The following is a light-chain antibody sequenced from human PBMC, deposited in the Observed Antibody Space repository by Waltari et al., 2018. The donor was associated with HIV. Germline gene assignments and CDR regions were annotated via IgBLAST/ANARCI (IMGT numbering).Light chain of an antibody. CDR2: GYN. J-gene: IGLJ2*01. CDR3: HSYYSSLDGWV. Sequence: QSVLTQPPSVSGAPGQRVTISCTGSSSNIGADYHVNWYQQLPGTAPRLLIYGYNNRPSGVPDLVSGSKSGTSASRAISGLQCDDEADYDCHSYYSSLDGWVFGVGTKLTVL. CDR1: SSNIGADYH. V-gene: IGLV1-40*01.